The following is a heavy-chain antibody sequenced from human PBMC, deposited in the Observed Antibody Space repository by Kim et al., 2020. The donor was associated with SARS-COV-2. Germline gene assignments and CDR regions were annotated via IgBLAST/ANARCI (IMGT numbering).Heavy chain of an antibody. Sequence: GGSLRLSCAASGFTFSSYGMHWVRQAPGKGLEWVAVISYDGSNKYYADSVKGRFTISRDNSKNTLYLQMNSLRAEDTAVYYCAKDSIAARFLASYYYYGMEVWGQGTTVTVSS. CDR1: GFTFSSYG. J-gene: IGHJ6*02. CDR2: ISYDGSNK. D-gene: IGHD6-6*01. CDR3: AKDSIAARFLASYYYYGMEV. V-gene: IGHV3-30*18.